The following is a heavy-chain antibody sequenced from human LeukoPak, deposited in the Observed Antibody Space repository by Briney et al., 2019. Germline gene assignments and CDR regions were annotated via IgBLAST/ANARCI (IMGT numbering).Heavy chain of an antibody. CDR1: GGSISSSSYY. CDR3: ARRMWFGELYYFDY. V-gene: IGHV4-39*01. D-gene: IGHD3-10*01. CDR2: IYYSGST. J-gene: IGHJ4*02. Sequence: KPSETLSLTCTVYGGSISSSSYYWGWIRQPPGKGLEWIGSIYYSGSTYYNPSLKSRVTISVDTSKNQFSLKLSSVTAADTAVYYCARRMWFGELYYFDYWGQGTLVTVSS.